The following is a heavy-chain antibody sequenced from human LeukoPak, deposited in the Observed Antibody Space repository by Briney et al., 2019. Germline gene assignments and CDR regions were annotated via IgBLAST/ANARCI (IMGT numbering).Heavy chain of an antibody. CDR3: ARGKAGGLVDLFDP. D-gene: IGHD3/OR15-3a*01. V-gene: IGHV3-23*01. Sequence: PGGSLRLSCAASGFTFSAYSMMWVRQAPGKGLEWVSSIFATYEGIFSADSVQGRFIISRDNSESTVSLQMNSLRADDTAVYYCARGKAGGLVDLFDPWGQGTLVTVSS. CDR1: GFTFSAYS. CDR2: IFATYEGI. J-gene: IGHJ5*02.